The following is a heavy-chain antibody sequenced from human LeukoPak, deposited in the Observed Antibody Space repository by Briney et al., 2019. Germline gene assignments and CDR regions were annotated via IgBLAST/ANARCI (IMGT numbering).Heavy chain of an antibody. CDR2: IYYSGST. J-gene: IGHJ4*02. V-gene: IGHV4-59*01. Sequence: SEILSLTCTVSGGSISSYYWSWIRQPPGKGLEWIGYIYYSGSTNYNPSLKSRVTISVDTSKNQFSLKLSSVTAADTAVYYCARGDYYGSGSDYWGQGTLVTVSS. D-gene: IGHD3-10*01. CDR1: GGSISSYY. CDR3: ARGDYYGSGSDY.